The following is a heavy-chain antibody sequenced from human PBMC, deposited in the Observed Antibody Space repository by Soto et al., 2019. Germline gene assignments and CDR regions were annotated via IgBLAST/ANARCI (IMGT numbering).Heavy chain of an antibody. Sequence: SETLSLTCAVYGGSFSGYYWSWIRQPPGKGLEWIGEINHSGSTNYNPSLKSRVTISVDTSKNQFSLKLSSVTAADTAVYYCARCDYDILTGYYNGIDPWGQGTLVTVSS. D-gene: IGHD3-9*01. V-gene: IGHV4-34*01. CDR2: INHSGST. CDR3: ARCDYDILTGYYNGIDP. CDR1: GGSFSGYY. J-gene: IGHJ5*02.